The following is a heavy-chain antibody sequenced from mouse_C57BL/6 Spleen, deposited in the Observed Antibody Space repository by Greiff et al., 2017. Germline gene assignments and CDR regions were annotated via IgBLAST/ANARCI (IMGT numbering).Heavy chain of an antibody. V-gene: IGHV5-16*01. CDR3: ARENYGNYFYAMDY. CDR2: INYDGSST. J-gene: IGHJ4*01. D-gene: IGHD2-1*01. Sequence: EVMLVESEGGLVQPGSSMKLSCTASGFTFSDYYMAWVRPVPEKGLEWVANINYDGSSTYYLDSLKSRFIISRDNAKNILYLQMSSLKSEDTATYYCARENYGNYFYAMDYWGQGTSVTVSS. CDR1: GFTFSDYY.